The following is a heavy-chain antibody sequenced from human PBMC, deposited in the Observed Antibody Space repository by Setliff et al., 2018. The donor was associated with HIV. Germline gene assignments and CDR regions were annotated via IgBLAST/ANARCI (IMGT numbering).Heavy chain of an antibody. J-gene: IGHJ3*02. V-gene: IGHV1-18*01. CDR2: ISTYNGNT. CDR3: ARPSGPDCGGDCYPDAFDI. D-gene: IGHD2-21*01. Sequence: ASVKVSCKASGYTFTNYGISWVRQAPGQELEWMGWISTYNGNTKYVQKLQGRVTMTTDTSTSTAYMELRSLRSDDTAMYYCARPSGPDCGGDCYPDAFDIWGQGTMVTVSS. CDR1: GYTFTNYG.